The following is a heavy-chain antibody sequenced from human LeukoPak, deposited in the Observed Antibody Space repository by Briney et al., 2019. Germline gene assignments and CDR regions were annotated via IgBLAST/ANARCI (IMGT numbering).Heavy chain of an antibody. D-gene: IGHD2-15*01. J-gene: IGHJ4*02. CDR2: IWPGDSQT. V-gene: IGHV5-51*01. CDR3: ARRGGSLHYFDY. Sequence: GESLKISCKASGYSFKHYWIAWVRQMPEKGLEFMGVIWPGDSQTRYSPTFLGQVTISADKSTSTAYLQWSSLKASDTAMYYCARRGGSLHYFDYWGQGTLVTVSS. CDR1: GYSFKHYW.